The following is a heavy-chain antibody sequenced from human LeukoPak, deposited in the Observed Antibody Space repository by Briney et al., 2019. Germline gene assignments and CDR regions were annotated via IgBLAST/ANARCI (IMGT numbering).Heavy chain of an antibody. J-gene: IGHJ6*02. CDR2: ISGSGGST. D-gene: IGHD4-17*01. Sequence: GGSLRLSCAASGFTFSSYAMSWVRQAPGKGLEWVSAISGSGGSTYYADSVKGRFTISRDNSKNTLYLQMNSLRAEDTAVYYCAKWLYGDYDYYYGMDVWGQGTTVTVSS. CDR3: AKWLYGDYDYYYGMDV. CDR1: GFTFSSYA. V-gene: IGHV3-23*01.